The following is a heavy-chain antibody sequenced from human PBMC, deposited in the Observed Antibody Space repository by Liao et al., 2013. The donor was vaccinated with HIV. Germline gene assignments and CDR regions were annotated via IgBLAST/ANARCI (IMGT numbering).Heavy chain of an antibody. CDR1: GASISGYY. CDR3: VRSVDTAMAPYYYYYYMDV. J-gene: IGHJ6*03. Sequence: QVQLQESGPGLVRPSETLSLSCSVSGASISGYYWSWIRQPAGKGLEWIGRIHATGSSNSNPSLQSRVTMSIDASKSQFSLKMTSMTAADTGVYYCVRSVDTAMAPYYYYYYMDVWGKGTTVTVSS. CDR2: IHATGSS. D-gene: IGHD5-18*01. V-gene: IGHV4-4*07.